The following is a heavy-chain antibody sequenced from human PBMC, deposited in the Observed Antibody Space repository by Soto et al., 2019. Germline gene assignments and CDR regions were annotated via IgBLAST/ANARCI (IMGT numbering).Heavy chain of an antibody. V-gene: IGHV1-2*02. CDR2: GGT. J-gene: IGHJ4*02. Sequence: GGTNYAQKFQGRVTVTRDTSISTIYMELSRLRSDDTAVYYCAREGLGGEKDYWGQGTLVTVSS. D-gene: IGHD7-27*01. CDR3: AREGLGGEKDY.